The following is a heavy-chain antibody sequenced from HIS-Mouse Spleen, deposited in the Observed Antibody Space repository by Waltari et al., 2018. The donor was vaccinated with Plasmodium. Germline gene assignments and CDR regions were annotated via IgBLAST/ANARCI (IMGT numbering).Heavy chain of an antibody. V-gene: IGHV3-30*18. CDR1: GFTFSSYG. CDR2: ISDDGSKK. D-gene: IGHD6-13*01. CDR3: AKDRRSSSWYVDY. Sequence: QVQLVESGGGVVQPGRSLRLSCAASGFTFSSYGMHWVRQAPGQGLGWVAFISDDGSKKYYADSVKGRFTISRDNSKNTLYLQMNSLRAEDTAVYYCAKDRRSSSWYVDYWGQGTLVTVSS. J-gene: IGHJ4*02.